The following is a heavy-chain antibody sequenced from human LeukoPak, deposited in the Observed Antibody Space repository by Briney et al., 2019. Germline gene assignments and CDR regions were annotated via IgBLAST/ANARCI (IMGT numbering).Heavy chain of an antibody. Sequence: GESLKISCKGSGYSFTSYWIGWVRQMPGKVLEWMGIIYPGDSDTRYSPSFQGQVTISADKPISTAYLQWSSLKASDTAMYYCARQRKTYYYGSGSYTSNWFDPWGRGTLVTVSS. J-gene: IGHJ5*02. CDR2: IYPGDSDT. D-gene: IGHD3-10*01. CDR1: GYSFTSYW. V-gene: IGHV5-51*01. CDR3: ARQRKTYYYGSGSYTSNWFDP.